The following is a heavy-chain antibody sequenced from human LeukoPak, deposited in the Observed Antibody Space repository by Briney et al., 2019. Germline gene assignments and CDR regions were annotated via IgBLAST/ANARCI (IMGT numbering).Heavy chain of an antibody. CDR1: GGSISSSSYY. D-gene: IGHD2-15*01. J-gene: IGHJ4*02. Sequence: PSETLSLTCTVSGGSISSSSYYWGWIRQPPGKGLEWIGYIYYSGSTNYNPSLKSRVTISVDTSKNQFSLKLSSVTAADTAVYYCARVLPQYCSGGSCLDYWGQGTLVTVSS. V-gene: IGHV4-61*05. CDR3: ARVLPQYCSGGSCLDY. CDR2: IYYSGST.